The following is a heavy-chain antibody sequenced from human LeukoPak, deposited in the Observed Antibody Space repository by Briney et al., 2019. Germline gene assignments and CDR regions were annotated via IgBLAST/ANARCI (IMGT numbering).Heavy chain of an antibody. Sequence: SETLSLTCTVSGGSISSSSYYWGWIRQPPGKGLERIGSIYYSGSTYYNPSLKSRVTISVDTSKNQFSLKLSSVTAADTAVYYCASPYCSGGSCDHYYYGMDVWGQGTTVTVSS. V-gene: IGHV4-39*01. CDR2: IYYSGST. J-gene: IGHJ6*02. CDR1: GGSISSSSYY. CDR3: ASPYCSGGSCDHYYYGMDV. D-gene: IGHD2-15*01.